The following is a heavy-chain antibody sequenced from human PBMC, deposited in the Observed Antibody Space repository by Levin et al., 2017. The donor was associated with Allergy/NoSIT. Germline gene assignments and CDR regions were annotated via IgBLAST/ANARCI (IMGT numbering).Heavy chain of an antibody. Sequence: SQTLSLTCAVYGGSFSGYYWSWIRQPPGKGLEWIGEINHSGSTNYNPSLKSRVTISVDTSKNQFSLKLSSVTAADTAVYYCASSPVVVVGDPYYFDYWGQGTLVTVSS. D-gene: IGHD2-15*01. CDR2: INHSGST. V-gene: IGHV4-34*01. J-gene: IGHJ4*02. CDR3: ASSPVVVVGDPYYFDY. CDR1: GGSFSGYY.